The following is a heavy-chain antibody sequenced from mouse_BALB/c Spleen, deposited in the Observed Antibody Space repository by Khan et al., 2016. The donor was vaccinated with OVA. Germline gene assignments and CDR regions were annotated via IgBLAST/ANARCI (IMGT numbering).Heavy chain of an antibody. CDR3: AISKYGSHWYFDG. CDR1: DYSFINYY. D-gene: IGHD1-1*01. J-gene: IGHJ1*01. Sequence: QVQLQQSGRELVKPGASVNMSCKTSDYSFINYYIHWVKQRPGQGLEWIGWIFPVDGRSKYNEKFKGKTALTADKSSSTAYMLLSSLTSEDSAIYCWAISKYGSHWYFDGWGAGTTVTVSS. V-gene: IGHV1S56*01. CDR2: IFPVDGRS.